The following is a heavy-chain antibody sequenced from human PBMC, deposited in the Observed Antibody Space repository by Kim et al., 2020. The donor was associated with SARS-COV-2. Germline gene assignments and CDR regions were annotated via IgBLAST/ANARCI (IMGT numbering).Heavy chain of an antibody. CDR1: GFTFSSYS. Sequence: GGSLRLSCAASGFTFSSYSMNWVRQAPGKGLEWVSYISSSSSTIYYADSVKGRFTISRDNAKNSLYLQMNSLRDEDTAVYYCARDLLDTAMVSWRRPYYYYGMDVWGQGTTVTVSS. CDR3: ARDLLDTAMVSWRRPYYYYGMDV. D-gene: IGHD5-18*01. J-gene: IGHJ6*02. V-gene: IGHV3-48*02. CDR2: ISSSSSTI.